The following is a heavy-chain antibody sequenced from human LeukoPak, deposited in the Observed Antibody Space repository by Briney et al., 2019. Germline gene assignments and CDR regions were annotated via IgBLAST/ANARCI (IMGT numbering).Heavy chain of an antibody. V-gene: IGHV3-23*01. CDR2: ISGSGGST. J-gene: IGHJ4*02. D-gene: IGHD3-10*01. Sequence: GGSLRLSCAASGFTFSSYAMSWVRQAPGKGLEWVSAISGSGGSTYYADSVKGRFTISRDNSKNTLYLQMNSLRAEDTAVYYCAKDSSHSYYGSGSYYYWGQGTLVTVSS. CDR3: AKDSSHSYYGSGSYYY. CDR1: GFTFSSYA.